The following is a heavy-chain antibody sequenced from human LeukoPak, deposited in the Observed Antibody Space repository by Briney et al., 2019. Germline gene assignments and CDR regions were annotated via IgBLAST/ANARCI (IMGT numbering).Heavy chain of an antibody. CDR2: ISGSGGTT. D-gene: IGHD2-8*01. Sequence: GGSLRLSCAASGFTFSSYGMHWVRQAPGKGLEWVSAISGSGGTTYYADSVKGRFTISRDNSKNTLYLQMNSLRAEDTAVYYCAKGYCTNGVCYFDYWGQGTLVTVSS. V-gene: IGHV3-23*01. CDR1: GFTFSSYG. CDR3: AKGYCTNGVCYFDY. J-gene: IGHJ4*02.